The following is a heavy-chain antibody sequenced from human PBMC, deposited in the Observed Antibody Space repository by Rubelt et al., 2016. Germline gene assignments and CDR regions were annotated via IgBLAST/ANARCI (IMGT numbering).Heavy chain of an antibody. CDR2: MNPGGSEQ. CDR1: GFAFSSFW. CDR3: VSGGHMDV. J-gene: IGHJ6*03. Sequence: DVQLVESGGGLVQPGGSLRLSCAASGFAFSSFWMSWARQAPGKGLEWVANMNPGGSEQHYVESVNGRFIISRDNAKNSVDLQLNNLRAEDTAVYHCVSGGHMDVWGRGTTVTVSS. V-gene: IGHV3-7*02.